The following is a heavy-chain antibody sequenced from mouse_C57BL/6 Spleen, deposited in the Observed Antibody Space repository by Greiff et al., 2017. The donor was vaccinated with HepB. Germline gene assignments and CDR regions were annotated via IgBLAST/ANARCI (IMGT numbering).Heavy chain of an antibody. J-gene: IGHJ4*01. D-gene: IGHD1-1*01. CDR2: ISDGGSYT. CDR1: GFTFSSYA. V-gene: IGHV5-4*01. CDR3: ARTIYYSYAMDY. Sequence: EVQGVESGGGLVKPGGSLKLSCAASGFTFSSYAMSWVRQTPEKRLEWVATISDGGSYTYYPDNVKGRFTISRDNAKNNLYLQMSHLKSEDTAMYYCARTIYYSYAMDYWGQGTSVTVSS.